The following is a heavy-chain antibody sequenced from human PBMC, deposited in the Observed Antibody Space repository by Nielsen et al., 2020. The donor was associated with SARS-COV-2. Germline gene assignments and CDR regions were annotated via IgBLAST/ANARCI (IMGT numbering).Heavy chain of an antibody. Sequence: WIRQPPGKGLEWVSVIYSGGSTYYADSVKGRFTISRDNSKNTLYLQMNSLRAEDTAVYYCARDRGDSGMDVWGQGTTVTVSS. V-gene: IGHV3-66*01. D-gene: IGHD3-16*01. J-gene: IGHJ6*02. CDR3: ARDRGDSGMDV. CDR2: IYSGGST.